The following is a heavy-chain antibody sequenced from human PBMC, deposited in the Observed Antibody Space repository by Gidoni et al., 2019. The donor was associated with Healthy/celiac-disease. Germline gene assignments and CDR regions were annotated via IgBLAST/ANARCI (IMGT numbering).Heavy chain of an antibody. CDR1: GYTVTSYG. V-gene: IGHV1-18*01. J-gene: IGHJ4*02. CDR2: IRAYNGNT. Sequence: HVQLVQTGAEVKKPGASVKVSCKASGYTVTSYGISRVRQAPGQGLEWMGWIRAYNGNTNYAQKLQGRVTMTTDTSTSTAYMELRSLRSDDTAVYYCARGGGGDWDSYYFDYWGQGTLVTVSS. CDR3: ARGGGGDWDSYYFDY. D-gene: IGHD2-21*02.